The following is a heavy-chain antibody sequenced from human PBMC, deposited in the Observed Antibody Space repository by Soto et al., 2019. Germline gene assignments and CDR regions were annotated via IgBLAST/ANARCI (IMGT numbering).Heavy chain of an antibody. CDR2: ISSNGGST. Sequence: GGSLRLSCAASGFTFSSYAMHWVRQAPGKGLEYVSAISSNGGSTYYANSVKGRFTISRDNSKNTLYLQMGSLRAEDMAVYYCARGEVVLECFFINHPATTYMYV. CDR1: GFTFSSYA. J-gene: IGHJ6*03. V-gene: IGHV3-64*01. D-gene: IGHD3-3*01. CDR3: ARGEVVLECFFINHPATTYMYV.